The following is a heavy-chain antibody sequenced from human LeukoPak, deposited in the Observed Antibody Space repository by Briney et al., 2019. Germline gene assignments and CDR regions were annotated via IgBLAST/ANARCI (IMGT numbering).Heavy chain of an antibody. V-gene: IGHV1-69*05. CDR2: IIPIFGTA. D-gene: IGHD4-11*01. CDR1: GGTFSSHA. J-gene: IGHJ5*02. Sequence: GASVKVSCKASGGTFSSHAISWVRQAPGQGLEWMGGIIPIFGTANYAQKFQGRVTITTDESTSTAYMELSSLRSEDTAVYYCARDLMTTVTTFGFDPWGQGTLVTVSS. CDR3: ARDLMTTVTTFGFDP.